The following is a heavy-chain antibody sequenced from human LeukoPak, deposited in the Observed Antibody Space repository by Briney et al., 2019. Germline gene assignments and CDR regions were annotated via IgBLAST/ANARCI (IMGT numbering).Heavy chain of an antibody. Sequence: GGSLRLYCAASGFTFSSFWMSWARQARGKGLEWVANIKQDGSEKYYVDCVKARFTISRENAKNSLYLRMNSQRAEDTAVYYCAREGGILRFLECLPHFDYWGQGTLGTVSS. D-gene: IGHD3-3*01. J-gene: IGHJ4*02. V-gene: IGHV3-7*01. CDR3: AREGGILRFLECLPHFDY. CDR1: GFTFSSFW. CDR2: IKQDGSEK.